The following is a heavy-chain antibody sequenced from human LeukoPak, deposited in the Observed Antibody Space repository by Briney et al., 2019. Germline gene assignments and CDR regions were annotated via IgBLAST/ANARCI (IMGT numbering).Heavy chain of an antibody. Sequence: SETLSLTCSVSGGSISGYKWTWIRQPPGMGPEWIGYIYDTGSTNYNSSLRSRVTISVDTSRNQFSLKLHSVTAADTAVYYCARFWSGFDYWGQGALVTVSS. CDR2: IYDTGST. CDR3: ARFWSGFDY. D-gene: IGHD3-3*01. V-gene: IGHV4-59*01. CDR1: GGSISGYK. J-gene: IGHJ4*02.